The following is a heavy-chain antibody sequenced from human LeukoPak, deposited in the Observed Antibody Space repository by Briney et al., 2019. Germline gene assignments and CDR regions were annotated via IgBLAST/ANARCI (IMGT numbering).Heavy chain of an antibody. CDR1: GFTFGNFG. D-gene: IGHD3-10*02. CDR3: ARELVSSGTGYFDL. Sequence: PGGSLRLSCEASGFTFGNFGMTWVRQAPGKGLQWVSGITGSTTWTYYAASVKGRFTVSRDNSQNTLHLQMNSPRADDTAAYYCARELVSSGTGYFDLWGRGTLVTVSS. V-gene: IGHV3-23*01. J-gene: IGHJ2*01. CDR2: ITGSTTWT.